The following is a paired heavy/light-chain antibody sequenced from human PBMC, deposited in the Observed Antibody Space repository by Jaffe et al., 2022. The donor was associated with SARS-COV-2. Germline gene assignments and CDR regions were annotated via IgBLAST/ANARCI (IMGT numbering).Light chain of an antibody. CDR2: AKN. CDR3: NSRDSSGNHLV. CDR1: SLRNYY. J-gene: IGLJ2*01. Sequence: SSELTQDPAVSVALGQTVRITCQGDSLRNYYASWYQQKPGQAPVLVIYAKNNRPSGIPDRFSGSSSGNTASLTITGAQAEDEAGYYCNSRDSSGNHLVFGGGTKLTVL. V-gene: IGLV3-19*01.
Heavy chain of an antibody. D-gene: IGHD2-2*01. J-gene: IGHJ6*02. CDR2: VCPGDSDT. V-gene: IGHV5-51*01. Sequence: EVQLVQSGAEVKKPGESLTISCKGSGDSFTTYCIGWVRQMPGKGLEWMGIVCPGDSDTRYSPSFQGQVTISADKSISTAYLQWSSLKASDTAVYFCARHAYCSSRTCYYYYGMDVWGQGTTVTVSS. CDR3: ARHAYCSSRTCYYYYGMDV. CDR1: GDSFTTYC.